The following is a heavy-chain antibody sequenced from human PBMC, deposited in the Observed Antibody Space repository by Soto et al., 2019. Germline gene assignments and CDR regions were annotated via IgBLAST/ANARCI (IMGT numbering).Heavy chain of an antibody. CDR3: ARAGSGGYYYYYGMDV. Sequence: SETLSLTCSVSGGSISRGDYYWSGIRQPPGKGLEWIGYIYYSGSAYYNPSLKSRVTISVDTSKNQFSLKLTSVSAADTAVYYCARAGSGGYYYYYGMDVWGQGTTVTVSS. CDR2: IYYSGSA. V-gene: IGHV4-30-4*01. CDR1: GGSISRGDYY. D-gene: IGHD2-15*01. J-gene: IGHJ6*02.